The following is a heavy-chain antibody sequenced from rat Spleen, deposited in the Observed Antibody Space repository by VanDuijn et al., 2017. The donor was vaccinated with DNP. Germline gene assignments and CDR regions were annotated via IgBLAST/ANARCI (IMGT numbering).Heavy chain of an antibody. V-gene: IGHV5-22*01. Sequence: EVQLVESGGGLVQPGRSLKLSCAASGFTFSNYYMAWVRQAPKKGLELVAYISNEGRSTYYGDSVKGRFTISRDNAKSTLYLQMNSLRSEDTATYYCTTLGVSWGQGVMVTVSS. J-gene: IGHJ2*01. CDR3: TTLGVS. CDR1: GFTFSNYY. CDR2: ISNEGRST.